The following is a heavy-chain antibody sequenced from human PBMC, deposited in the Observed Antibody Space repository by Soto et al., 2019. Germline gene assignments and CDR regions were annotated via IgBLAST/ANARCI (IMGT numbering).Heavy chain of an antibody. J-gene: IGHJ4*02. V-gene: IGHV4-59*01. CDR2: IHYNGNT. D-gene: IGHD5-12*01. Sequence: PSETLSLTCTVSGDSISAYSWSWVRQPPGKGLEWIGNIHYNGNTKYNPSLKSRVTMSVDTSKNQFSLQLISVTAADTAKYFCAREGNLGRWLQPLDFWGQGTLVTVSS. CDR3: AREGNLGRWLQPLDF. CDR1: GDSISAYS.